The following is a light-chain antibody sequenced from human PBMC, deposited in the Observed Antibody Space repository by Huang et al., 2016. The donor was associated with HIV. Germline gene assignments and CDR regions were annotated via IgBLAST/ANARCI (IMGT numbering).Light chain of an antibody. CDR2: AAS. V-gene: IGKV1-12*01. Sequence: DVHLTQSPSSVSASVGDRVTITCRARKGITTWLAWYQQKPGKGPNLLIQAASNLQSRFPSRFSGRGSGTHFTRTITSRQPEDSATYYCQQANSFPQLTFGGGTKVEIK. J-gene: IGKJ4*01. CDR1: KGITTW. CDR3: QQANSFPQLT.